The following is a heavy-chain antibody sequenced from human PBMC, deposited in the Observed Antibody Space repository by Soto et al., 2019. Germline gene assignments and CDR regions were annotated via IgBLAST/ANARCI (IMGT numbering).Heavy chain of an antibody. J-gene: IGHJ6*02. Sequence: QVQLQESGPGLVKPSGTLSLTCAVSGGSISSSNWWSWVRQPPGKGLEWIGENYHSGSTNYNPSLKSRVTISVDKSKNQFSLKLSSVTAADTAVYYCARGYYDFWSGYYRAHYYGMDVWGQGTTVTVSS. CDR1: GGSISSSNW. CDR2: NYHSGST. V-gene: IGHV4-4*02. D-gene: IGHD3-3*01. CDR3: ARGYYDFWSGYYRAHYYGMDV.